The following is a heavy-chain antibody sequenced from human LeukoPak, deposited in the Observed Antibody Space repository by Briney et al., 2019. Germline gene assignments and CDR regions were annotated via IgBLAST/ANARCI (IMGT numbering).Heavy chain of an antibody. Sequence: SETLSLTCTVSGGSISSGDYYWSWIRQPPGKGLEWIGYIYYSGSTYYNPSLKSRVTISVDTSKNQFSLKLSPVTAADTAVYYCAREGGGDSTLDYWGQGTLVTVSS. D-gene: IGHD2-21*02. CDR2: IYYSGST. V-gene: IGHV4-30-4*01. J-gene: IGHJ4*02. CDR3: AREGGGDSTLDY. CDR1: GGSISSGDYY.